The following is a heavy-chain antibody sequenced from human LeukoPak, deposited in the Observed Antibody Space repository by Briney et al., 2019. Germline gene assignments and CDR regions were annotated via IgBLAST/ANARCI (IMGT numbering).Heavy chain of an antibody. J-gene: IGHJ5*02. D-gene: IGHD4-17*01. CDR1: GGSISSYS. CDR2: IYYSGST. V-gene: IGHV4-59*08. Sequence: SETLSLTCTASGGSISSYSWSWIRQPPGKGLEWIGYIYYSGSTNYNPSLKSRLTISVDTSKNQFSLKLSSVTAADTAVYYCARGMTTGPDPWGQGTLVTVSS. CDR3: ARGMTTGPDP.